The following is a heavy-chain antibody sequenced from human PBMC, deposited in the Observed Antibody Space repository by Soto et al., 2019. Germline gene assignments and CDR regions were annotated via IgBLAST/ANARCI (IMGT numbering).Heavy chain of an antibody. Sequence: QVQLVQSGAEVKKPGSSVKVSCKASGGTFSSYTISWVRQAPGQGLEWMGRIIPILGIANYAQKFQGGVRITADKSTSTAYMERSSLRSEDTAVYYCARDQGGGSVDYWGQGTLVTVSS. CDR3: ARDQGGGSVDY. J-gene: IGHJ4*02. D-gene: IGHD1-26*01. CDR1: GGTFSSYT. CDR2: IIPILGIA. V-gene: IGHV1-69*08.